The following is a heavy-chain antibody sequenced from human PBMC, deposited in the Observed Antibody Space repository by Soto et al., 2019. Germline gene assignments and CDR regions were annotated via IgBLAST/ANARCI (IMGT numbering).Heavy chain of an antibody. CDR2: IWYDGSNK. CDR3: ARDLAARSDAFDI. J-gene: IGHJ3*02. V-gene: IGHV3-33*01. D-gene: IGHD6-6*01. CDR1: GSTFSSYG. Sequence: QVQLVESGGGVVQPGRSLRLSCAASGSTFSSYGMHWVRQAPGKGLEWVAVIWYDGSNKYYADSVKGRFTISRDNSKNTLYLQMNSLRAEDTAVYYCARDLAARSDAFDIWGQGTMVTVSS.